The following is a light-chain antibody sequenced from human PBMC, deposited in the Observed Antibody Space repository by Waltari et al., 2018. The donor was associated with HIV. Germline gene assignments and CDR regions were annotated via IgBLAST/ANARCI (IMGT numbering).Light chain of an antibody. V-gene: IGKV1-12*01. J-gene: IGKJ4*01. Sequence: IQMAQSPASLSASVGDSVSFSCRASHPVADKLDWYQQRPGKPPKLLIYGTSRLQSGVPSRFAGFGSATNFSLTITGLRPEDSATYFCQQAFSFPHTFGGGTELDI. CDR3: QQAFSFPHT. CDR2: GTS. CDR1: HPVADK.